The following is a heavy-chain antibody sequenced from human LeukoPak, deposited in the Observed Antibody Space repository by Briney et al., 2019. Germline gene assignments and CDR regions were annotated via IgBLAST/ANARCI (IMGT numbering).Heavy chain of an antibody. CDR2: IYSGGST. J-gene: IGHJ3*02. CDR1: GFTVSSNY. CDR3: ARSSRDVDAFDI. V-gene: IGHV3-66*02. Sequence: GGSLRLSCAASGFTVSSNYMNWVRQAPGKGLEWVSVIYSGGSTYYADSVKGRFTISRDNSKNTLYVRMNSLRAEDTAVYYCARSSRDVDAFDIWGQGTMVTVSS. D-gene: IGHD5-24*01.